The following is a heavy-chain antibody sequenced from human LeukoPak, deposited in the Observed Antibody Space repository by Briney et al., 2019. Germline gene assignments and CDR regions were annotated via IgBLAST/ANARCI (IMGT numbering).Heavy chain of an antibody. CDR3: ATRGAYYDSSGYHFDS. D-gene: IGHD3-22*01. CDR2: IYRGGTT. CDR1: RFTVSTNY. Sequence: GGSLRLSCAASRFTVSTNYMSWVRRAPGKGLEWVSVIYRGGTTYYADSVKGRFSISRDTSKNTVYLQMNSLRAEDTAVYYCATRGAYYDSSGYHFDSWGQGTLVTVSS. J-gene: IGHJ4*02. V-gene: IGHV3-53*01.